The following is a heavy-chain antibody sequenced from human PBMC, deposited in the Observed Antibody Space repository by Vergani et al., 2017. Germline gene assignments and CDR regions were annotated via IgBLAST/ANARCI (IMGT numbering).Heavy chain of an antibody. D-gene: IGHD3-16*02. V-gene: IGHV4-34*01. CDR3: ASIARAPTRRNPPPDY. Sequence: QVQLQEWGAGLLKTSETLSLTCGVSGGSFSDYYWSWIRQAPGMGLEWIGECNHGGSTNYNPSLKSRVSISVDTSKNQFSLQLTSVTAADSALYFCASIARAPTRRNPPPDYWGQGILVTVSS. CDR2: CNHGGST. CDR1: GGSFSDYY. J-gene: IGHJ4*02.